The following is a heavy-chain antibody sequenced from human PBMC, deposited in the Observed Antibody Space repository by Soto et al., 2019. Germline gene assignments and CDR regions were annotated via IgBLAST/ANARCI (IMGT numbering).Heavy chain of an antibody. CDR2: IYYSGST. J-gene: IGHJ6*02. CDR1: GGSISSYY. CDR3: ASGGIAARVDV. Sequence: SETLSLTCTVSGGSISSYYWSWIRQPPGKGLEWIGYIYYSGSTNYNPSLKSRVTISVDTSKNQFSLKLSSVTAADTAVNYCASGGIAARVDVWGQGTTVTVSS. V-gene: IGHV4-59*01. D-gene: IGHD6-6*01.